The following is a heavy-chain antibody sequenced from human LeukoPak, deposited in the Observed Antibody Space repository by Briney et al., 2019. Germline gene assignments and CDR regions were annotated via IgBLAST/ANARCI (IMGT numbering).Heavy chain of an antibody. V-gene: IGHV4-34*01. Sequence: PSETLSLTCAVYGGSFSGYYWSWIRQPPGKGLEWIGEINHSGSTNYNPSLKSRVTISVDTSKNQFSLKLSSVTAAGTAVYYCARGAYCSSTSCRTKFFDYWGQGTLVTVSS. CDR1: GGSFSGYY. CDR3: ARGAYCSSTSCRTKFFDY. J-gene: IGHJ4*02. CDR2: INHSGST. D-gene: IGHD2-2*01.